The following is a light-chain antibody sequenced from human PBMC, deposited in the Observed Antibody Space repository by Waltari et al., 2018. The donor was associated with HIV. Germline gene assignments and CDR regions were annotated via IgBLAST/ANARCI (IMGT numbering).Light chain of an antibody. CDR2: KDT. J-gene: IGLJ2*01. Sequence: DLTQPPSVSVPPGQTATITCTGDALTKRSGSWYQKKSGQAPVLLINKDTERLSGIPERFSGSSSGTSLTLTINEVRAEDEAEYYCQSSDSSGVDFVVFGGGTKLTV. V-gene: IGLV3-25*03. CDR3: QSSDSSGVDFVV. CDR1: ALTKRS.